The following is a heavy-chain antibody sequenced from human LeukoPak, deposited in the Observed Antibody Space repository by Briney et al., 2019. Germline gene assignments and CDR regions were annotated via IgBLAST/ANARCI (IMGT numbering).Heavy chain of an antibody. J-gene: IGHJ5*02. Sequence: ASVKVSCKASGYTFTSYDINWVRQATGQGLEWMGWMNPNSGNTGYAQKFQGRVTITRNTSISTAYMELSSLRSEDTAVYYCARDNILTGGNWFDPWGQGTLVTVSS. CDR2: MNPNSGNT. V-gene: IGHV1-8*03. CDR1: GYTFTSYD. D-gene: IGHD3-9*01. CDR3: ARDNILTGGNWFDP.